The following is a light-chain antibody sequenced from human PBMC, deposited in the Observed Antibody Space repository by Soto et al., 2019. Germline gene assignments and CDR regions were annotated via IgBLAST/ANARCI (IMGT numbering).Light chain of an antibody. V-gene: IGKV1-5*01. CDR3: QQYNSYSWT. Sequence: IQMTHSPSTLSASVGDRVTITCRASQGISSWLAWYQQKPGKAPKLLIYDASSLESGVPSRFSGSGSGTEFTLTISSLQPDDFATYYCQQYNSYSWTFGQGTKVDIK. CDR2: DAS. J-gene: IGKJ1*01. CDR1: QGISSW.